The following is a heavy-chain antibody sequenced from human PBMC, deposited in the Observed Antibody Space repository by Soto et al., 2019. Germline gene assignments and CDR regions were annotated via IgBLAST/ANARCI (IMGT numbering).Heavy chain of an antibody. CDR1: GGSMSDYF. CDR2: KSISGFI. V-gene: IGHV4-4*07. Sequence: QVQLQESGPGLVNPSETLSLTCSVSGGSMSDYFWSWIRQPAGKRLEWIGRKSISGFIDSNPSLKGRASISVDTSKNQFSLSLISVTAADTALYYCARNIGPAAGWYFDVWGQGILVTVSS. D-gene: IGHD5-12*01. J-gene: IGHJ4*02. CDR3: ARNIGPAAGWYFDV.